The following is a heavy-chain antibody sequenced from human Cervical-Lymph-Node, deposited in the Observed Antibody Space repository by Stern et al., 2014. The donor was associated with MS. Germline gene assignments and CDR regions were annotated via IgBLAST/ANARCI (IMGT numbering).Heavy chain of an antibody. V-gene: IGHV3-21*01. CDR2: ISSSGSYM. Sequence: MQLVQSGGGLVKPGGSLRLSCAASGFTFTTYSMNWVRQAPGTGLEWVSSISSSGSYMYYADSVKGRFTISRDNAKNSLYLQMNSLRAEDTAVYYCARGSGSNPPNNKDYWGQGTLVTVSS. D-gene: IGHD1-26*01. CDR1: GFTFTTYS. CDR3: ARGSGSNPPNNKDY. J-gene: IGHJ4*02.